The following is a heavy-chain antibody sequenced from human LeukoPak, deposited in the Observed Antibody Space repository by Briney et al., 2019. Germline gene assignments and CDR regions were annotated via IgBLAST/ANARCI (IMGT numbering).Heavy chain of an antibody. CDR2: ISGGGGST. CDR3: AKGIESSGSYYTGFDY. J-gene: IGHJ4*02. D-gene: IGHD1-26*01. CDR1: GFTFSSYA. V-gene: IGHV3-23*01. Sequence: PGGSLRLSCAASGFTFSSYAMSWVRQAPGKGLEWVSGISGGGGSTYYADSVEGRFTISRDNSKTTLYLQMNSLRAEDTAVYYCAKGIESSGSYYTGFDYWGQGTLVTVSS.